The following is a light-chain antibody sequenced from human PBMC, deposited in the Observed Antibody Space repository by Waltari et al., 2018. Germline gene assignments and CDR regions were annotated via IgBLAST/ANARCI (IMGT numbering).Light chain of an antibody. V-gene: IGKV1-33*01. CDR3: QQCDDVPFT. J-gene: IGKJ3*01. CDR1: QDINNC. CDR2: DAS. Sequence: IQMTQSPSSLSASVGDRVTITCQATQDINNCLNWYHQKPGKAPKLLIYDASILEAGVPLRLSGSGSGTHFSFTISSLQTDDIGTYFCQQCDDVPFTFGPGTKVEMK.